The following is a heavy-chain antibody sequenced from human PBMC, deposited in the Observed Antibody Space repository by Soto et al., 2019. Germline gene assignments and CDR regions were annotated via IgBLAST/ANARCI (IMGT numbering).Heavy chain of an antibody. J-gene: IGHJ6*02. D-gene: IGHD4-4*01. Sequence: SETLSLTCTVSGGSISSYYWSWILQRPGKGLEWIGYIYYSASTNYNPSLKSRVTISVDTSKNQFSLKLSSVTAADTAVYYCASVSVTNSYYGMDVWGQGTTVTVSS. CDR1: GGSISSYY. CDR2: IYYSAST. V-gene: IGHV4-59*01. CDR3: ASVSVTNSYYGMDV.